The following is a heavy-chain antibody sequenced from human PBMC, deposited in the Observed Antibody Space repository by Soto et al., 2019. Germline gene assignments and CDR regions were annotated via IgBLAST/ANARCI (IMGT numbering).Heavy chain of an antibody. CDR1: GFTVSSNY. J-gene: IGHJ3*02. V-gene: IGHV3-66*01. Sequence: GGSLRLSCTVSGFTVSSNYMNWVRQAPGKGLEWASFIYSGGNTYYADSVKGRFTISRDNSKNMLYLQMNSLRVEDTVVYYCATGFRVRGYAFDISGQGTMVTVSS. CDR2: IYSGGNT. CDR3: ATGFRVRGYAFDI. D-gene: IGHD3-3*01.